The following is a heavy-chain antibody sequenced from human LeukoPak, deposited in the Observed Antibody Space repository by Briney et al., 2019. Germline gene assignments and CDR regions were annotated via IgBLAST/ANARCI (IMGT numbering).Heavy chain of an antibody. CDR3: AKVFSPYYYGSGSYSNCFDY. V-gene: IGHV3-23*01. Sequence: GGSLRLSCAASGFTVSSNYMSWVRQAPGKGLEWVSAISGSGGSTYYADSVKGRFTISRDNSKNTLYLQMNSLRAEDTAVYYCAKVFSPYYYGSGSYSNCFDYWGQGTLVTVSS. J-gene: IGHJ4*02. D-gene: IGHD3-10*01. CDR1: GFTVSSNY. CDR2: ISGSGGST.